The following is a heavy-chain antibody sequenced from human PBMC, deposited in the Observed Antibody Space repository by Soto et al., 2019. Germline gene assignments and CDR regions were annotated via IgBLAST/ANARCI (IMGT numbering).Heavy chain of an antibody. CDR3: AGALAEEWELLPPNGMDV. CDR1: GGTFSSYA. V-gene: IGHV1-69*12. CDR2: IIPIFGTA. Sequence: QVQLVQSGAEVKKPGSSVKVSCKASGGTFSSYAISWVRQAPGQGLEWMGGIIPIFGTANYAQKFQGRVTITADESTSTAYMELGRLRSEDTAVYYCAGALAEEWELLPPNGMDVWGQGTTVTVSS. J-gene: IGHJ6*02. D-gene: IGHD1-26*01.